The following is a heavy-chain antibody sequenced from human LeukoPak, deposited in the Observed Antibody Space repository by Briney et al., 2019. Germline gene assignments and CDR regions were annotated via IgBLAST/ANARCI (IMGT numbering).Heavy chain of an antibody. CDR1: GSRFTSYW. D-gene: IGHD3-10*01. Sequence: GASLKTSCKGSGSRFTSYWIGWGRPMPGKGVGWMGIIDPGDSDTRYSPSFQGQVTISADKSISTAYLQWSSLKASDTAMYYCARQGGAAGGSGSYYKEYYYYYGMDVWGKGTTVTVSS. V-gene: IGHV5-51*01. J-gene: IGHJ6*04. CDR3: ARQGGAAGGSGSYYKEYYYYYGMDV. CDR2: IDPGDSDT.